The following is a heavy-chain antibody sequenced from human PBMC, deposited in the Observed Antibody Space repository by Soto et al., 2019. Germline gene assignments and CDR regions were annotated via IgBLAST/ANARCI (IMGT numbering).Heavy chain of an antibody. CDR3: ATASSWAAMPDYYYMDV. J-gene: IGHJ6*03. CDR1: GFTFSSYA. Sequence: EVQLLESGGGLVQPGGYLRLSCAASGFTFSSYAMSWVRQAPGKGLEWVSAISGSGGSTYYADSVKDRYTLYRDNSKNTLYLQMTSLQAEDKAVYYCATASSWAAMPDYYYMDVWGKGTTVTVSS. V-gene: IGHV3-23*01. D-gene: IGHD2-2*01. CDR2: ISGSGGST.